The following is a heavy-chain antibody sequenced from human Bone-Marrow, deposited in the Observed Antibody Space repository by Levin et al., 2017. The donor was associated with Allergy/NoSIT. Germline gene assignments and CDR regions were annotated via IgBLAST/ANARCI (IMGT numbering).Heavy chain of an antibody. Sequence: GASVKVSCKASGYTFTSYYMHWVRQAPGQGLEWMGIINPSGGSTSYAQKFQGRVTMTRDTSTSTVYMELSSLRSEDTAVYYCARDGMYYYGSGSYKYDYGMDVWGQGTTVTVSS. CDR1: GYTFTSYY. CDR2: INPSGGST. J-gene: IGHJ6*02. CDR3: ARDGMYYYGSGSYKYDYGMDV. D-gene: IGHD3-10*01. V-gene: IGHV1-46*01.